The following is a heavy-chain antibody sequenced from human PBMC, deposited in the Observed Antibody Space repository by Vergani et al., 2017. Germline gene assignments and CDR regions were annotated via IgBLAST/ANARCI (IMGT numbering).Heavy chain of an antibody. CDR1: GYTFTGYY. Sequence: QVQLVQSGAEVKKPGASVKVSCKASGYTFTGYYMHWVRQAPGQGLEWMGWINPNSGGKNYAQKFQGRVTMTRDTSISTAYMELSRLRSDDPAVYYCARVDYCTNGVCYPNWFDPWGQGTLVTVAS. CDR2: INPNSGGK. CDR3: ARVDYCTNGVCYPNWFDP. D-gene: IGHD2-8*01. J-gene: IGHJ5*02. V-gene: IGHV1-2*02.